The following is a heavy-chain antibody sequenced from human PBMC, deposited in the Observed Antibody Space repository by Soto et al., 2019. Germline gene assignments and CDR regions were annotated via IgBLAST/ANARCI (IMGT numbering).Heavy chain of an antibody. D-gene: IGHD4-17*01. CDR3: ARDWSGDYVVPTTYYYYYYMDV. Sequence: GGSLRLSCAASGFTFSNYAMTWVRQAPGKGLECVSTINGNGGGKYYVDTVKGRFTISRDNSKNTVYLQMNSLRAEDTAVYYCARDWSGDYVVPTTYYYYYYMDVWGKGTTVTVSS. CDR2: INGNGGGK. J-gene: IGHJ6*03. V-gene: IGHV3-23*01. CDR1: GFTFSNYA.